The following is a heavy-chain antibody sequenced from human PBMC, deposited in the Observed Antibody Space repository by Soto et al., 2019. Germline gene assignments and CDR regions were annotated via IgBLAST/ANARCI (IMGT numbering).Heavy chain of an antibody. J-gene: IGHJ4*02. CDR1: GYTFTSYD. CDR3: ARLLSTSGVSSSY. V-gene: IGHV1-8*01. CDR2: MNPNSGNT. D-gene: IGHD6-6*01. Sequence: GASVKVSCKASGYTFTSYDINWVRQATGQGLEWMGWMNPNSGNTGYAQKFQGRVTMTRNTSISTAYMELSSLRSEDTAVYYCARLLSTSGVSSSYWGQGTQVTVSS.